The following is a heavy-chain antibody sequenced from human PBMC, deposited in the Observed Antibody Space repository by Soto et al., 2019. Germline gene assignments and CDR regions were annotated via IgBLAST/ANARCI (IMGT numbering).Heavy chain of an antibody. CDR2: ISAYNGNT. V-gene: IGHV1-18*01. CDR1: GYTFTSYG. CDR3: ARSALAIAVAGTFDY. D-gene: IGHD6-19*01. J-gene: IGHJ4*02. Sequence: QVQLVQSGAEVKKPGASVKVSCKASGYTFTSYGISWVRQAPGQGLEWMGWISAYNGNTNYAQKLQGRVTMTTDTPASTAYMALWSLRSDDTAVYYCARSALAIAVAGTFDYWGQGTLVTVSS.